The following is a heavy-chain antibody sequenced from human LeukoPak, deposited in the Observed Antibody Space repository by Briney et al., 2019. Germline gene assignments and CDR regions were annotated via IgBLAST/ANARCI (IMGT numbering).Heavy chain of an antibody. J-gene: IGHJ3*02. CDR2: IYYSGST. CDR3: AGTDIVVVPAATLVGGDGDAFDI. Sequence: SETLSLTCTVSGGSISSHYWSWIRQPPGKGLERIGYIYYSGSTNYNPSLKSRVTISVDTSKNQFSLKLSSVTAADTAVYYCAGTDIVVVPAATLVGGDGDAFDIWGQGTMVTVSS. CDR1: GGSISSHY. V-gene: IGHV4-59*11. D-gene: IGHD2-2*01.